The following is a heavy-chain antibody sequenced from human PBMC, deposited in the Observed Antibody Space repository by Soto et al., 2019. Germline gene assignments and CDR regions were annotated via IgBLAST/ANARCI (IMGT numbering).Heavy chain of an antibody. D-gene: IGHD1-1*01. CDR2: ISGSGGST. CDR1: GFTFSSYA. Sequence: GGSLRLSCAASGFTFSSYAMSWVRQAPGKGLEWVSAISGSGGSTYYADSVKGRFTIYRDNSKNTLYLQMNSLRAEDTAVYYCAKTYNWNDATDAFDIWGQGTMVTVSS. J-gene: IGHJ3*02. CDR3: AKTYNWNDATDAFDI. V-gene: IGHV3-23*01.